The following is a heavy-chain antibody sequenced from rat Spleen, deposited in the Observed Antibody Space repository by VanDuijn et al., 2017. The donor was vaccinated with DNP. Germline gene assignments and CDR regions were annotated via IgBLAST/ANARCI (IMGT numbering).Heavy chain of an antibody. J-gene: IGHJ3*01. CDR3: ARSWGTYYGYTPFAY. Sequence: QVQLKESGPGLVQPSQTLSLTCTVSGFSLTSNGVSWVRQPPGKGLEWMGVIWVNGNANYNSALKSRLSISRDTSKSQVFLKMNNLQTEDTAMYFCARSWGTYYGYTPFAYWGQGTLVTVSS. V-gene: IGHV2S61*01. D-gene: IGHD1-9*01. CDR2: IWVNGNA. CDR1: GFSLTSNG.